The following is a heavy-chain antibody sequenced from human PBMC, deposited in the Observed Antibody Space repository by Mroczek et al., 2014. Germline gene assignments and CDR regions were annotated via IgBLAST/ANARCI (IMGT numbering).Heavy chain of an antibody. Sequence: QVQLQESGPGLVKPSETLSLTCTVSGGSISSYCWSWIRQPPGKGLEWIGYIYYSGSTNYNPSLKSRVTISVDTSKNQFSLKLSSVTAADTAVYYCARAVAGTGVIDYWGQGTLVTVSS. CDR3: ARAVAGTGVIDY. V-gene: IGHV4-59*01. D-gene: IGHD6-19*01. CDR2: IYYSGST. CDR1: GGSISSYC. J-gene: IGHJ4*02.